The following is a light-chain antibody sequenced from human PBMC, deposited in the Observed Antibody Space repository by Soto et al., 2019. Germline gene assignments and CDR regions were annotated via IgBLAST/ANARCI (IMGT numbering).Light chain of an antibody. V-gene: IGKV3-20*01. CDR2: GAS. Sequence: EIVLPQAPGTLPLSPGERATLSCRARQSVSKYLAWYQQKPGQAPRLLIHGASSRATGIPDRFSGSGAGTDVSLPVGKVEPEVFGVYYGEEDGGSPQTFGRGAKVEIK. J-gene: IGKJ1*01. CDR3: EEDGGSPQT. CDR1: QSVSKY.